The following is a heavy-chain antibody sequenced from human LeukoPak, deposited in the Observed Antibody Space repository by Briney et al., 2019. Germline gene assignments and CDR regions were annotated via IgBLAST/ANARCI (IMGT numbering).Heavy chain of an antibody. D-gene: IGHD2-21*01. Sequence: GGSLRLSCAASGFTVSGNYMNWVRQIPGKGLEWVSVIYSGGSTYYADSVKGRLTISKDNSKNTLYLQMNSLRAEDTAVYYCARCGGSCYYYGMDVWGQGTTVTVSS. CDR3: ARCGGSCYYYGMDV. J-gene: IGHJ6*02. V-gene: IGHV3-53*01. CDR2: IYSGGST. CDR1: GFTVSGNY.